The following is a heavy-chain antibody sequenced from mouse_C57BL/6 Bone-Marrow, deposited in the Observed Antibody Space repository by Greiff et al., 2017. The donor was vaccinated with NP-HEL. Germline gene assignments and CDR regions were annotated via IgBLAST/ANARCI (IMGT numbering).Heavy chain of an antibody. CDR3: SRGGTVVADFDY. CDR1: GYTFTSYW. D-gene: IGHD1-1*01. J-gene: IGHJ2*01. Sequence: QVQLQQSGAELVKPGASVTMSCKASGYTFTSYWITWVKQRPGQGLAWIGDIYPGSGSTNYNETFTSKATLTVDTSSRTAYMQLSSLTSEDSAVYYGSRGGTVVADFDYWGQGTTLTVSS. CDR2: IYPGSGST. V-gene: IGHV1-55*01.